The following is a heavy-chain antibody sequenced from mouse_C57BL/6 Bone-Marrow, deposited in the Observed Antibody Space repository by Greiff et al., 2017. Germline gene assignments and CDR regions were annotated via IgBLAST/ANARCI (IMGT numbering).Heavy chain of an antibody. J-gene: IGHJ2*01. CDR2: INPYNGGT. CDR3: ARRGLPPYYFDY. CDR1: GYTFTDYY. D-gene: IGHD2-2*01. Sequence: EVQLQQSGPVLVKPGASVKMSCKASGYTFTDYYMNWVKQSHGKSLEWIGVINPYNGGTSYNQKFKGKATLTVDKSSSTAYMELNSLTSENSAVYYCARRGLPPYYFDYWGQGTTLTVSS. V-gene: IGHV1-19*01.